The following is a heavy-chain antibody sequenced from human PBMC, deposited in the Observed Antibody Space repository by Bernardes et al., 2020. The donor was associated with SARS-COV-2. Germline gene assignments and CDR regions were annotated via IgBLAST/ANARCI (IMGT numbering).Heavy chain of an antibody. J-gene: IGHJ2*01. CDR2: ISSSSSYI. V-gene: IGHV3-21*01. D-gene: IGHD1-26*01. Sequence: GGSLRLSCAASGFTFSSYSMNWVRQAPGKGLEWVSSISSSSSYIYYADSVKGRFTISRDNAKNSLYLQMNSLRAEDTAVYYCARDVISGYYWYFDLWGRGTLVTVSS. CDR1: GFTFSSYS. CDR3: ARDVISGYYWYFDL.